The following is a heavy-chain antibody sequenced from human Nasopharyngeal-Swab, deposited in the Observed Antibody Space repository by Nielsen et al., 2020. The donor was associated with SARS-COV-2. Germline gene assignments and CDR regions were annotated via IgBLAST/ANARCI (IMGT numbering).Heavy chain of an antibody. CDR3: AKDDSRVLRFLERFDY. CDR2: ISGSGGST. CDR1: GFTFSSYA. V-gene: IGHV3-23*01. Sequence: GGSQRLSCAASGFTFSSYAMSWVRQAPGKGLEWVSAISGSGGSTYYADSVKGRFTISRDNSKNTLYLQMNSLRAEDTAVYYCAKDDSRVLRFLERFDYWGQGTLVTVSS. D-gene: IGHD3-3*01. J-gene: IGHJ4*02.